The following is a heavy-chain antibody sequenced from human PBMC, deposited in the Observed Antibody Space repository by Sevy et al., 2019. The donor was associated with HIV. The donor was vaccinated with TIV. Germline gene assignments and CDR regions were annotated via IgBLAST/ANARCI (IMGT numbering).Heavy chain of an antibody. V-gene: IGHV4-34*01. Sequence: SETLSLTCAVYGGSFSGYYWSWIRQPPGKGLEWIGEINHSGSTNYNPSLKSRVTISVDTSKNQFSLKLSSVTAADTAVYYCAREEHTQQLPFWDYWGQGTLVTVSS. CDR1: GGSFSGYY. CDR3: AREEHTQQLPFWDY. J-gene: IGHJ4*02. D-gene: IGHD6-13*01. CDR2: INHSGST.